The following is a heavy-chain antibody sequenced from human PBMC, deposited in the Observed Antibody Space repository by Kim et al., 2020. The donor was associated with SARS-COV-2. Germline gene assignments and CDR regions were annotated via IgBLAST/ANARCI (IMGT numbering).Heavy chain of an antibody. Sequence: GGSLRLSCAASGFTFSSYGMHWVRQAPGKGLEWVAVIWYDGSNKYYADSVKGRFTISRDNSKNTLYLQMNSLRAEDTAVYYCARVRAMGYYDSSGYITPRKNDAFDIWGQGTMVTVSS. CDR1: GFTFSSYG. J-gene: IGHJ3*02. CDR3: ARVRAMGYYDSSGYITPRKNDAFDI. V-gene: IGHV3-33*01. D-gene: IGHD3-22*01. CDR2: IWYDGSNK.